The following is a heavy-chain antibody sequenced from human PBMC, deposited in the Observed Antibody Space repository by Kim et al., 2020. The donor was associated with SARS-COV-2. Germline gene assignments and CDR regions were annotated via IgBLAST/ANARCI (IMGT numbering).Heavy chain of an antibody. D-gene: IGHD5-12*01. CDR3: ARGNVDIVATIKGNWFDP. J-gene: IGHJ5*02. CDR1: GFTFSSYG. Sequence: GGSLRLSCAASGFTFSSYGMHWVRQAPGKGLEWVAVIWYDGSNKYYADSVKGRFTISRDNSKNTLYLQMNSLRAEDTAVYYCARGNVDIVATIKGNWFDPWGQGTLVTVSS. V-gene: IGHV3-33*01. CDR2: IWYDGSNK.